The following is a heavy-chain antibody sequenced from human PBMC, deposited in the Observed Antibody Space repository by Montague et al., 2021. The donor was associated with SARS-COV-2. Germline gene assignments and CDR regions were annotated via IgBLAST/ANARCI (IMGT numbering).Heavy chain of an antibody. CDR3: ARIEYNWNDWFDP. V-gene: IGHV4-61*01. J-gene: IGHJ5*02. D-gene: IGHD1-20*01. CDR1: GASVRSGNSY. Sequence: SETLSLTCTVSGASVRSGNSYWNWIRQPPGKGLEWIGYISYSGSTNYSPSLKSRVTISVDTSKNQLSLKVISATAADTAVYYCARIEYNWNDWFDPWGQGTLVTVSS. CDR2: ISYSGST.